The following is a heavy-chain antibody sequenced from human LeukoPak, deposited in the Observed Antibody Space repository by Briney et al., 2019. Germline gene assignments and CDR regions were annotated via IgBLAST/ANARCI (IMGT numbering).Heavy chain of an antibody. CDR3: AREGYSSSWYRGYMDV. J-gene: IGHJ6*03. CDR1: GFTFSSYW. CDR2: IKQDGSEK. Sequence: PGGSLRLSCAASGFTFSSYWMSWVRQAPGKGLEWVANIKQDGSEKYYVDSVKGRFTISRDNAKNSLYLQMNSLRAEDTAVYYCAREGYSSSWYRGYMDVWGKGTTVTVSS. V-gene: IGHV3-7*01. D-gene: IGHD6-13*01.